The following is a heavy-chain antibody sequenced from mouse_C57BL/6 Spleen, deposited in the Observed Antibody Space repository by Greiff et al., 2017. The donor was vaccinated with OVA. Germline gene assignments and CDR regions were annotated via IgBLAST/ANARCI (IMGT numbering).Heavy chain of an antibody. Sequence: VKLMESGPGLVQPSPSLSITCTASGFSLTSYGVHWVRQSPGKGLECLGVIWSGGSTAYNAAFISRLTISKDNSKSQVFFKMNSLQADDTAIYYCARRLRYNAMDYWGQGTSVTVSS. CDR3: ARRLRYNAMDY. D-gene: IGHD1-1*01. CDR2: IWSGGST. CDR1: GFSLTSYG. J-gene: IGHJ4*01. V-gene: IGHV2-2*01.